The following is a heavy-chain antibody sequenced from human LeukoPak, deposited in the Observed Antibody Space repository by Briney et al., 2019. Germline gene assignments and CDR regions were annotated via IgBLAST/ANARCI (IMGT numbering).Heavy chain of an antibody. D-gene: IGHD2-2*01. CDR2: MNPNSGVT. CDR3: TRGAGTSWFDY. V-gene: IGHV1-2*02. Sequence: GASVKVSCKPSGYTFTVNYLHWVRQAPGQGLEWVGWMNPNSGVTGYAQNFQGRVTMTRDTSISTAYMELGSLTSDDTAVYYCTRGAGTSWFDYWGQGSLVTVSS. CDR1: GYTFTVNY. J-gene: IGHJ4*02.